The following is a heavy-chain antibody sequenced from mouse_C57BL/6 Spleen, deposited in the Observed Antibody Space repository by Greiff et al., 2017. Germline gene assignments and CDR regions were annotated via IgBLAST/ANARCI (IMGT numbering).Heavy chain of an antibody. D-gene: IGHD2-3*01. V-gene: IGHV5-9-1*02. CDR2: ISSGGDYI. Sequence: EVMLVESGEGLVKPGGSLKLSCAASGFTFSSSAMSWVRQTPEKRLEWVAYISSGGDYIYYADTVKGRFTISRDNARNTLYLQMSSLKSEDTAMYYCTRDGGGYFDVWGTGTTVTVSS. CDR1: GFTFSSSA. CDR3: TRDGGGYFDV. J-gene: IGHJ1*03.